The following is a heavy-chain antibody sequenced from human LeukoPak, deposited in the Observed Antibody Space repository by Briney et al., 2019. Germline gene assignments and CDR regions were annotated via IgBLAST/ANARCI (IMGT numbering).Heavy chain of an antibody. CDR2: ISGDGGST. J-gene: IGHJ1*01. D-gene: IGHD6-13*01. V-gene: IGHV3-43*02. Sequence: GGSLRLSCVASGFTFDDYAIHWVRQAPGKGLEWVSLISGDGGSTYYADSVKGRFTISRDNSKNSLYLQMNSLRTEDTALYYCAKDPSIYSSSWPEYFQHWGQGTLVAVSS. CDR3: AKDPSIYSSSWPEYFQH. CDR1: GFTFDDYA.